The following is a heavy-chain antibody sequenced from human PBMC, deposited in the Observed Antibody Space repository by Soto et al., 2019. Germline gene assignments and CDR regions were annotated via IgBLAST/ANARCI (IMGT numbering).Heavy chain of an antibody. CDR3: ARGFRGTAAAGTGWFDP. CDR2: INHSGST. J-gene: IGHJ5*02. D-gene: IGHD6-13*01. V-gene: IGHV4-34*01. CDR1: GGSFSGYY. Sequence: QVQLQQWGAGLLKPSETLSLTCAVYGGSFSGYYWSWIRQPPGKGLEWIGEINHSGSTNYYPSLKSRVTISVDTSKNQFSLKLSSVTAADTAVYYCARGFRGTAAAGTGWFDPWGQGTLVTVSS.